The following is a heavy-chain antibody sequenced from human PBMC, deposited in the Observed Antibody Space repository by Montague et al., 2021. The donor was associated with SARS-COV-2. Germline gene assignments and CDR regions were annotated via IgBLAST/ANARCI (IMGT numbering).Heavy chain of an antibody. D-gene: IGHD3-10*01. Sequence: SLRLSCAASGFTFSSYAMHWVRQAPGKGLEWVSAITYGGSNKYYADSVKGRFTISRDNSKNPLYLQMNSLRAEDTAVYYCASSLVWFEIDYWGQGTLVTVSS. CDR3: ASSLVWFEIDY. CDR1: GFTFSSYA. CDR2: ITYGGSNK. V-gene: IGHV3-30*04. J-gene: IGHJ4*02.